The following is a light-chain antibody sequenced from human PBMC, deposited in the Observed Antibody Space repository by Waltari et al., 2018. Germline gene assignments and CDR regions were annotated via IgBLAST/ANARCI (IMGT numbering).Light chain of an antibody. J-gene: IGLJ2*01. CDR2: DVS. CDR3: CSYAGSVV. CDR1: SSDVGGYDY. Sequence: QSALTQPRSVSGSPGQSVTISCTGTSSDVGGYDYVFWYQQHPGKVPKLMIYDVSKRPSGVPDRFSGSKSGNTASLTISGLQAEDEADYYCCSYAGSVVFGGGTKLTVL. V-gene: IGLV2-11*01.